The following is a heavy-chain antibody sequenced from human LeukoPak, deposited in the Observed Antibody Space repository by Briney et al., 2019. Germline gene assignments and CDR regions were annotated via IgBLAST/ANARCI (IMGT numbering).Heavy chain of an antibody. CDR1: GGSISSSSYY. CDR2: IYYSGST. D-gene: IGHD4-17*01. Sequence: SETLSLTCTVSGGSISSSSYYWGWIRQPPGKGLEWIGSIYYSGSTYYNPSLKSRVTISVDTSKNQFSLKLSSVTAADTAVYYCARDGDGDYFDYWGQGTLVTVSS. J-gene: IGHJ4*02. V-gene: IGHV4-39*07. CDR3: ARDGDGDYFDY.